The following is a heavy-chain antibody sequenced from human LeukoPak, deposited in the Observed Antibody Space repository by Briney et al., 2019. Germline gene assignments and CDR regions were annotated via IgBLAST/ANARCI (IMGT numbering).Heavy chain of an antibody. CDR1: GGSISSSNW. CDR2: IYHSGST. J-gene: IGHJ6*03. Sequence: PSETLSLTCAVSGGSISSSNWWSWVRQPPGKGLEWIGEIYHSGSTNYSPSLKSRVTISVDKSKNQFSLKLSSVTAADTAVYYCARDSPTSYGDYFNPHYYYYMDVWGKGTTVTVSS. D-gene: IGHD4-17*01. V-gene: IGHV4-4*02. CDR3: ARDSPTSYGDYFNPHYYYYMDV.